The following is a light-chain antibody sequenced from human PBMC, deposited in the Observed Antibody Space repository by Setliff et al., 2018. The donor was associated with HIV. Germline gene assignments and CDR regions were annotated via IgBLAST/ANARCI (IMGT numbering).Light chain of an antibody. CDR1: SSDVGTYDY. CDR2: EVS. J-gene: IGLJ2*01. CDR3: SSYTSSSTPVV. Sequence: QSVLTQPASVSGSPGQSITISCTGTSSDVGTYDYVSWYQQHPGKAPKLMIFEVSNRPSGVSYRFSGSKSGNTASLTISGLQAEDEADYYCSSYTSSSTPVVFGGGTKVTLL. V-gene: IGLV2-14*01.